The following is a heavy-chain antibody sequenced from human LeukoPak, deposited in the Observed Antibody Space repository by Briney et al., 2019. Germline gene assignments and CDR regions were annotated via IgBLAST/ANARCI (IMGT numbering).Heavy chain of an antibody. Sequence: GGSLGLSCAASEFTFSDVWMSWVRQPPGKGLEWVGRIKRKSDGGTTDYAAPVNGRFTISRDDSKNTLYLQMNSLRAEDTAVYYCASRGNIAVAGLVAYWGQGTLVTVSS. V-gene: IGHV3-15*01. D-gene: IGHD6-19*01. CDR2: IKRKSDGGTT. CDR3: ASRGNIAVAGLVAY. J-gene: IGHJ4*02. CDR1: EFTFSDVW.